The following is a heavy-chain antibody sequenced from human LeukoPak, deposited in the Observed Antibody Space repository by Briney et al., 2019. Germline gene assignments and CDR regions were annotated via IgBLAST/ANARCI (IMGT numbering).Heavy chain of an antibody. V-gene: IGHV1-69*04. CDR2: IIPILGIA. J-gene: IGHJ4*02. CDR1: GGTFSSYA. D-gene: IGHD5-12*01. Sequence: SVKVSCKASGGTFSSYAISWVRQAPGQGLEWMGRIIPILGIANYAQKFQGRVTITADKSTSTACMELSSLRSEDTAVYYCARANSGYDYFDYWGQGTLVTVSS. CDR3: ARANSGYDYFDY.